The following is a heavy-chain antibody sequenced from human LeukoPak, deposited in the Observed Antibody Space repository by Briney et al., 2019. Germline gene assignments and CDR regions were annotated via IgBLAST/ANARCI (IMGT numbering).Heavy chain of an antibody. CDR1: LYTFTGYY. V-gene: IGHV1-2*02. J-gene: IGHJ4*02. CDR2: INPNSGGT. D-gene: IGHD1-26*01. CDR3: ARDGGGWDKLRY. Sequence: ASVKVSCKASLYTFTGYYMHSVRQPPGHGLEWMGWINPNSGGTKYAQKFQGRVTMTRDTSISTAYMELSRLRSDDTGVYYCARDGGGWDKLRYWGQGTLVSVSS.